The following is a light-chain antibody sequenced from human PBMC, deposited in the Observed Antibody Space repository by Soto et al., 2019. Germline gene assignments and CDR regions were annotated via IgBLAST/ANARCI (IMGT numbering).Light chain of an antibody. CDR3: GTWDSSLSAGV. J-gene: IGLJ1*01. V-gene: IGLV1-51*02. CDR2: ENN. Sequence: SVLTQPPPVSAAPGQKVTLSRSGSSSNIGNNYVSWYQQLPGTAPKLLIYENNKRPSGIPDRFSGSKSGTSATLGITGLQTGDEADYYCGTWDSSLSAGVFGTGTKVTVL. CDR1: SSNIGNNY.